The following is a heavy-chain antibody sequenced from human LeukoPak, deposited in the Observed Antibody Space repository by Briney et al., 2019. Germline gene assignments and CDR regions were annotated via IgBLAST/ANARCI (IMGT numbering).Heavy chain of an antibody. V-gene: IGHV3-7*01. D-gene: IGHD2-2*01. Sequence: GGSLRLSCAASGFTFSSYWMSWVRQAPGKGLEWVANIKQDGSERYYVGSVKGRFTISRDNAKNSLYLQTNSLRAEDTAVYYCARSAGFGIVVVPAAVDYWGQGTLVTVSS. CDR1: GFTFSSYW. CDR3: ARSAGFGIVVVPAAVDY. J-gene: IGHJ4*02. CDR2: IKQDGSER.